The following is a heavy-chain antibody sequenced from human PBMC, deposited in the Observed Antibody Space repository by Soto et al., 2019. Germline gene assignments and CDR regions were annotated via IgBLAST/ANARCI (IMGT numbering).Heavy chain of an antibody. CDR1: GFTFSSYG. D-gene: IGHD3-3*01. J-gene: IGHJ4*02. CDR3: TIVSGFYAHYEYSAY. Sequence: GGSLRLSCAASGFTFSSYGMHWVRQAPGKGLEWVAVIWYDGSNKYYADSVKGRFTISRDNSKNTLNLQMNRLRAEDTAVYYCTIVSGFYAHYEYSAYSGQRSLDTGSS. V-gene: IGHV3-33*01. CDR2: IWYDGSNK.